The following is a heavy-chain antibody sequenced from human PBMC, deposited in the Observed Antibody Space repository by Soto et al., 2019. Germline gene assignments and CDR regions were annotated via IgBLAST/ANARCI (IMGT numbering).Heavy chain of an antibody. CDR1: GYTFTSYG. V-gene: IGHV1-18*01. D-gene: IGHD3-10*01. J-gene: IGHJ5*02. CDR3: ARDPDYYYGSGSDNWFDP. CDR2: ISAYNGNT. Sequence: QVQLVQSGAEVKKPGASVKVSCKASGYTFTSYGISWVRQAPGQGLEWMGWISAYNGNTNYAQKLQGRVTMTTDTPTXTXYMELRSLRSDDTAVYYCARDPDYYYGSGSDNWFDPWGQGTLVTVSS.